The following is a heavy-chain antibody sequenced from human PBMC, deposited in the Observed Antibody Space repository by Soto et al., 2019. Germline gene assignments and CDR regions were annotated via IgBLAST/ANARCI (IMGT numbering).Heavy chain of an antibody. V-gene: IGHV1-3*01. J-gene: IGHJ4*02. CDR3: ARDADLGYCSSTSCSAFDY. CDR2: INAGNGNT. CDR1: GYTFTSYA. Sequence: QVQLVQSGAEVKKPGTSVKVSCKASGYTFTSYAMHWVRQAPGQRLEWMGWINAGNGNTKYSQKFQGRVTITRDTSASTAYMELSSLRSEDTAVYYCARDADLGYCSSTSCSAFDYWGQGTLVTVSS. D-gene: IGHD2-2*01.